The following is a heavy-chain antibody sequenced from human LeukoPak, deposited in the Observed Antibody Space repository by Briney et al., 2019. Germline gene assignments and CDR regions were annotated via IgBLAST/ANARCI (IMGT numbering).Heavy chain of an antibody. Sequence: SETLSLTCAVYGGPFSGYYWSWIRQPPGKGLEWIGEINHSGSTNYNPTLKSRVTISVETCKNQFSLKLSSVTAADTAVYYCASIAVAGAPLNCWGQGTLVTVSS. CDR1: GGPFSGYY. CDR3: ASIAVAGAPLNC. D-gene: IGHD6-19*01. J-gene: IGHJ4*02. V-gene: IGHV4-34*01. CDR2: INHSGST.